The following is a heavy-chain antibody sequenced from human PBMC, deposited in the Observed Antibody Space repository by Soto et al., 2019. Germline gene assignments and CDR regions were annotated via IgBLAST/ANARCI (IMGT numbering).Heavy chain of an antibody. CDR1: GGSISSGDYC. D-gene: IGHD4-17*01. CDR2: IYYSGST. CDR3: ARERGDPSFAS. Sequence: SETLSLTCTVSGGSISSGDYCWSWIRQPPGKGLEWIGYIYYSGSTYYNPSLTSRVTISVDTSKNQFSLKLSSVTAADTAVYYCARERGDPSFASWGQGTLAPFPS. J-gene: IGHJ5*02. V-gene: IGHV4-30-4*01.